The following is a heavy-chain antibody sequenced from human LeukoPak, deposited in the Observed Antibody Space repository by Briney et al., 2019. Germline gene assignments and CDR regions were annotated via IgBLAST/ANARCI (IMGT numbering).Heavy chain of an antibody. CDR1: GFTFSTYE. D-gene: IGHD3-22*01. CDR3: ARPYYYDSSGLYYYYYGMDV. Sequence: GGSLRLSCAASGFTFSTYEMNWVRQVPGKGLEWVSYISSSGTTIYYADSVKGRFTISRDNAKNSLYLQMNSLRAEDTAVYYCARPYYYDSSGLYYYYYGMDVWGQGTTVTVSS. CDR2: ISSSGTTI. J-gene: IGHJ6*02. V-gene: IGHV3-48*03.